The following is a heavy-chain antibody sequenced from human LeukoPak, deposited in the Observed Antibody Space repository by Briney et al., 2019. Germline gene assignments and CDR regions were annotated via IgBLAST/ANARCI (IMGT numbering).Heavy chain of an antibody. D-gene: IGHD6-13*01. CDR3: VRARISAGGAGFDY. J-gene: IGHJ4*02. CDR2: ISSSSSYI. Sequence: GSLRLSCAASGFTFSSYSMNWVRQAPGKGLEWVSSISSSSSYIYYADSVKGRFTISRDNAKNSLYLQMNSLRADDTAVYYCVRARISAGGAGFDYWGQGTLVTVSS. V-gene: IGHV3-21*01. CDR1: GFTFSSYS.